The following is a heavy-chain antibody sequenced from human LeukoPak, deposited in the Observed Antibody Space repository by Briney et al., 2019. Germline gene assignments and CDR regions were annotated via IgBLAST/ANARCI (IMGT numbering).Heavy chain of an antibody. Sequence: KPGGSLRLSCAASGFTFSSYSMNWVRQAPGKGLEWVSSISSSSSYIYYADSVKGRFTISRDNAKNSLYLQMNSLRAEDTAVYYCARAGYCTNGVCYTGRATPFDYWGQGTLVTVSS. CDR1: GFTFSSYS. D-gene: IGHD2-8*01. CDR2: ISSSSSYI. J-gene: IGHJ4*02. CDR3: ARAGYCTNGVCYTGRATPFDY. V-gene: IGHV3-21*01.